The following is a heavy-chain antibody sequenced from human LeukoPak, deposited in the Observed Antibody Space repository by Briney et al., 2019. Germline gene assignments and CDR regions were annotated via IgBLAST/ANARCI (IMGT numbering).Heavy chain of an antibody. J-gene: IGHJ4*02. CDR3: ARDAGGNDWSLFDY. V-gene: IGHV1-18*01. CDR1: GYAFTSDG. Sequence: ASVKVSCKASGYAFTSDGISGGRQAPGQGLEWMGWISAYNGNTNYAQKLQGRVTMTTDTSTSTAYMELRSVRSADTAVSNCARDAGGNDWSLFDYWGQGTLVTASS. CDR2: ISAYNGNT. D-gene: IGHD3-9*01.